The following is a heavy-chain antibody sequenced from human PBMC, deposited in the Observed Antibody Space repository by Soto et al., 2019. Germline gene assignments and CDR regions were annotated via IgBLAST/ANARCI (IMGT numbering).Heavy chain of an antibody. CDR3: ARGVDSWSGYLF. CDR1: GGPFDVYY. J-gene: IGHJ4*02. V-gene: IGHV4-34*01. CDR2: IHHSGST. D-gene: IGHD3-3*01. Sequence: PSETLCITCALYGGPFDVYYWSWIRQSPGKGLEWIGEIHHSGSTKYNPSLKSRVSLSVDTSTKQFSLKMTSMTAADRGVYYCARGVDSWSGYLFWGQGTPVTVSS.